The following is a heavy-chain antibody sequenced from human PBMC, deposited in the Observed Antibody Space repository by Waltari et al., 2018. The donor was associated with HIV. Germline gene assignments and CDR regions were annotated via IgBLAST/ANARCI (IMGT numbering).Heavy chain of an antibody. V-gene: IGHV3-74*01. CDR1: GFTFSSFW. J-gene: IGHJ4*02. Sequence: EVQLVESGGGLVQPGGSLRLSCAASGFTFSSFWIHWVRQPPGKGLMWVSRINGDGSTTTYADSVRGRFTISRDNAKNTLCLQMNSLRAEDTAVYYCVRDDPWDGKRFDFWGQGTLVTVSS. D-gene: IGHD1-26*01. CDR2: INGDGSTT. CDR3: VRDDPWDGKRFDF.